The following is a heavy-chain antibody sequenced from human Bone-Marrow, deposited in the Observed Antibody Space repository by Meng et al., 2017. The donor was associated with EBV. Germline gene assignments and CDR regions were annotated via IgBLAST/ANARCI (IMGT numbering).Heavy chain of an antibody. V-gene: IGHV1-46*01. J-gene: IGHJ4*02. D-gene: IGHD3-22*01. CDR1: GYTFTSYY. CDR2: INPSGGST. Sequence: QLQLVESGAEVKKTGASVKVSCKASGYTFTSYYMHWVRQAPGQGLEWMGIINPSGGSTSYAQKFQGRVTMTRDTSTSTVYMELSSLRSEDTAVYYCARSYDSSGYSRATFDYWGQGTLVTVSS. CDR3: ARSYDSSGYSRATFDY.